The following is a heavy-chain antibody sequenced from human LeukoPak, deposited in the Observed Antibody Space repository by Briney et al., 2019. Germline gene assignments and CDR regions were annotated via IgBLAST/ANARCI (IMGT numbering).Heavy chain of an antibody. V-gene: IGHV1-18*01. Sequence: GASVRVSCKASGYTFTRNGICWVRQAPGQGLEWMGWISGYNGNTKYAQKFQGRVTMTTDTSTSTAYMELKSLRSDDTAVYYCARGDRGYFDYWGQGTLVTVSS. D-gene: IGHD1-14*01. J-gene: IGHJ4*02. CDR1: GYTFTRNG. CDR2: ISGYNGNT. CDR3: ARGDRGYFDY.